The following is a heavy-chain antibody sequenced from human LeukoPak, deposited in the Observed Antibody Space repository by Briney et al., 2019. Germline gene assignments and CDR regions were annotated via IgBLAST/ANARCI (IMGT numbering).Heavy chain of an antibody. V-gene: IGHV4-59*01. Sequence: SETLSLTCTVSGGSISSYYWSWIRQPPGKGLEWIGYIYYSGSTNYNPSLKSRVTISVDTSKNQFSLKLGSVTAADTAVYYCARVRTIFGVVINYGMDVWGQGTTVTVSS. CDR2: IYYSGST. CDR3: ARVRTIFGVVINYGMDV. D-gene: IGHD3-3*01. CDR1: GGSISSYY. J-gene: IGHJ6*02.